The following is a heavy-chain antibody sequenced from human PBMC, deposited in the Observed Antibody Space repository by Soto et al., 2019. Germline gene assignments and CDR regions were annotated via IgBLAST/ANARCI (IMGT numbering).Heavy chain of an antibody. CDR3: ARFVDYDYIWGSYRRDDAFDI. CDR2: INAGNGNT. Sequence: ASVKVSCKASGYTFTSYAMHWVRQAPGQRLEWMGWINAGNGNTKYSQKFQGRVTITRDTSASTAYMELSSLRSEDTAVYYCARFVDYDYIWGSYRRDDAFDIWGQGTMVT. D-gene: IGHD3-16*02. V-gene: IGHV1-3*01. J-gene: IGHJ3*02. CDR1: GYTFTSYA.